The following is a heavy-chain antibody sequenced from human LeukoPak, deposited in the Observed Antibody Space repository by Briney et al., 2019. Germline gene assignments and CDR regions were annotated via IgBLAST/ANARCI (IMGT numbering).Heavy chain of an antibody. Sequence: SETLSLTCTVSGGSFSTYHWSWIRQPPGKGLEWIGYIYYSGSTKYNPSLKSRVAMSVDTSKNQFSLNLSSVTAADTAVYYCARGGYTGCWYGDWFDPWGQGSLVTVSS. CDR1: GGSFSTYH. CDR3: ARGGYTGCWYGDWFDP. D-gene: IGHD6-13*01. CDR2: IYYSGST. V-gene: IGHV4-59*01. J-gene: IGHJ5*02.